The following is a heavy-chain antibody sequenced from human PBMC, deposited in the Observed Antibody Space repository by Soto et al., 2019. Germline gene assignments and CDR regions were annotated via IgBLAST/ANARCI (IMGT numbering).Heavy chain of an antibody. CDR2: IYYSGST. J-gene: IGHJ6*02. D-gene: IGHD3-3*01. CDR3: AGAFTYYGVWSGYHPGMDV. V-gene: IGHV4-59*01. CDR1: GGSISSYY. Sequence: SETLSLTCTVSGGSISSYYWSWIRQPPGKGLEWIGYIYYSGSTNYNPSLKSRVTISVDTSKNQFSLKLSSVTAADTAVYYCAGAFTYYGVWSGYHPGMDVWGQRTTVTVSS.